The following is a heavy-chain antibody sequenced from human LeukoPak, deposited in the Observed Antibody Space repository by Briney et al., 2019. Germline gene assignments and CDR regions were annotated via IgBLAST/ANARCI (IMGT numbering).Heavy chain of an antibody. CDR3: ARDTRWLRGPDYFDY. D-gene: IGHD5-24*01. CDR1: GFTFSNYA. J-gene: IGHJ4*02. V-gene: IGHV3-23*01. Sequence: GGSLRLSCAASGFTFSNYAMNWVRQASGKGLEWVSAISGSGGSTYYADSVKGRFTISRDNAKNSLYLQMNSLRAEDTAVYYCARDTRWLRGPDYFDYWGQGTLVTVSS. CDR2: ISGSGGST.